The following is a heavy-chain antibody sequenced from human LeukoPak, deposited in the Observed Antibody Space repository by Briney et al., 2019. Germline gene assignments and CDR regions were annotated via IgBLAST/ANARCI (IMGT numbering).Heavy chain of an antibody. V-gene: IGHV3-53*01. CDR1: GFTVSSNY. CDR3: ARDIPYYPGAFDI. J-gene: IGHJ3*02. CDR2: IYSGGST. D-gene: IGHD3-10*01. Sequence: GGSLRLSCAASGFTVSSNYMSWVRQAPGKGLEWVSVIYSGGSTYYSDSVKGRFTISRDNSKNTLYFQMNSLRAEDTAVYYCARDIPYYPGAFDIWGQGTMVTVSS.